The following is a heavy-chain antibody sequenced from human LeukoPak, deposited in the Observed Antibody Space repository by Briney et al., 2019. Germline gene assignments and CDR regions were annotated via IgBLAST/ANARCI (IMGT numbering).Heavy chain of an antibody. D-gene: IGHD4-17*01. CDR2: ISGLGGST. Sequence: GSLRLSCAASGFTFSSYAMSWVRQAPGKGLEWVSAISGLGGSTYYADSVKGRFTISRDNSKNTLYLQMNSLRAEDTAVYYCARDDYGETFDYWGQGTLVTVSS. CDR3: ARDDYGETFDY. J-gene: IGHJ4*02. V-gene: IGHV3-23*01. CDR1: GFTFSSYA.